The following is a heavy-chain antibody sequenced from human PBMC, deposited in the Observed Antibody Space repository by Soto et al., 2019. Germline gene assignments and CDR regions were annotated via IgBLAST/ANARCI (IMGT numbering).Heavy chain of an antibody. V-gene: IGHV4-59*08. CDR1: GGSISSYY. CDR2: IYYSGST. Sequence: SETLSLACTVSGGSISSYYWSWIRQPPGKGLEWIGYIYYSGSTNYNPSLKSRVTISVDTSKNQFSLKVSSVTAADTAVYYCARRYRSCFAFWGQGTLVTVSS. D-gene: IGHD1-26*01. CDR3: ARRYRSCFAF. J-gene: IGHJ4*02.